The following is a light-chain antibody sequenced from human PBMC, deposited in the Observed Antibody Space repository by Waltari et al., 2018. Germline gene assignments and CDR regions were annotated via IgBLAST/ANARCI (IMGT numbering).Light chain of an antibody. CDR1: QGIRND. CDR2: AAS. J-gene: IGKJ1*01. V-gene: IGKV1-6*01. CDR3: LQDYNYPWT. Sequence: AIQMTQSPSSLSASVGDRVTITCRASQGIRNDLGWYQQKPGKAPQLLIYAASSLKSGVPSRFSGSGSGTDFTLTISSLQPEDFATYYCLQDYNYPWTFGQGTKVEIK.